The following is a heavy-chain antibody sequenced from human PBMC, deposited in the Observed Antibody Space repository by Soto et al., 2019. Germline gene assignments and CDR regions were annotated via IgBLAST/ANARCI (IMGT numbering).Heavy chain of an antibody. CDR1: GFTFSSYA. D-gene: IGHD7-27*01. CDR3: AKDGDADDAGPPFDS. V-gene: IGHV3-23*01. J-gene: IGHJ4*02. CDR2: ISGSGGST. Sequence: GGSLRLSCAASGFTFSSYAMSWVRQAPGKGLEWVSAISGSGGSTYYADSVKGRFTISRDNSKNTLYLQMNSLRAEDTAVYYYAKDGDADDAGPPFDSWGKGTLVPVSS.